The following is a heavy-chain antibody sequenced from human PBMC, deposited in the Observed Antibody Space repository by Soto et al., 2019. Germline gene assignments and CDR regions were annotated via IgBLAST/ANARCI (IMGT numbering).Heavy chain of an antibody. D-gene: IGHD2-15*01. CDR3: VKDSYADVHRVLSTAEYFFDY. V-gene: IGHV3-9*01. J-gene: IGHJ4*01. CDR2: ITGNGGRI. Sequence: PVGSLRLSCTASGFTFGDFAMHWVRQGPGRGLEWVSGITGNGGRIAYADSVKGRFTIARDDDNNSLYLQMNSLRPEDTALYYCVKDSYADVHRVLSTAEYFFDYWGHGTLVTVSS. CDR1: GFTFGDFA.